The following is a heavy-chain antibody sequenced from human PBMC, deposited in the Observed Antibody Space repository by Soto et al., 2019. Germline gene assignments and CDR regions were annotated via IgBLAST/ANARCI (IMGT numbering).Heavy chain of an antibody. D-gene: IGHD3-9*01. J-gene: IGHJ6*03. V-gene: IGHV4-34*01. CDR1: GGSLSGYY. CDR3: ASYHYLDLWTGSRHYMDV. CDR2: INHSGTT. Sequence: QVHLEQWGAGLLNPSETLSLTCAVYGGSLSGYYWSWVRQSPGKGLEWIGEINHSGTTNYNPSLKTRVTIAAGTFYHQFYLRLGSVTAADSAVYYCASYHYLDLWTGSRHYMDVWGRGTTVTVSS.